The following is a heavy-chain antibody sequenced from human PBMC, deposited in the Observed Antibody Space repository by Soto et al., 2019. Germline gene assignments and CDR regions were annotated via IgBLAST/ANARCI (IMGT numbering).Heavy chain of an antibody. CDR1: GVSMSGFY. J-gene: IGHJ5*02. V-gene: IGHV4-59*13. Sequence: VQLHESGPGLVKPSETLSLTCSVSGVSMSGFYWSWIRQSPGQGLEWMGYIYYSGRTTYNPSLRSRVSISADMSKNQFFLNLTSVTAADTAVYFCATGGTSFGVVWNHRFDPWGPGKLVTVSS. CDR3: ATGGTSFGVVWNHRFDP. CDR2: IYYSGRT. D-gene: IGHD3-3*01.